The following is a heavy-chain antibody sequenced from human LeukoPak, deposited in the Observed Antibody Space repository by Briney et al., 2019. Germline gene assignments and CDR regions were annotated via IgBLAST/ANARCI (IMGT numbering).Heavy chain of an antibody. CDR2: ITDRGST. CDR1: GGSFSGYY. V-gene: IGHV4-34*01. J-gene: IGHJ6*02. D-gene: IGHD6-19*01. CDR3: ARGRGHSSGWGHYYYSIDV. Sequence: SETLSLTCAVYGGSFSGYYWTWIRQLPGEGLEWIGEITDRGSTSYNPSLRGRVTLSVDTSKSQFSLKVRSVTAADTSVFYCARGRGHSSGWGHYYYSIDVWGQGTTVIVSS.